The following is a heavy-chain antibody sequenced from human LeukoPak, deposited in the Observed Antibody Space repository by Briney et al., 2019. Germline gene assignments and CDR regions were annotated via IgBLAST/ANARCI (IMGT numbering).Heavy chain of an antibody. CDR3: ARIITGTTLSYYYYGMDV. CDR2: IIPIFGTA. J-gene: IGHJ6*02. V-gene: IGHV1-69*13. CDR1: GGTFSSHA. Sequence: SVKVSCKASGGTFSSHAISWVRQAPGQGLEWMGGIIPIFGTANYAQKFQGRVTITADESTSTAYMELSSLRSEDTAVYYCARIITGTTLSYYYYGMDVWGQGTTVTVSS. D-gene: IGHD1-7*01.